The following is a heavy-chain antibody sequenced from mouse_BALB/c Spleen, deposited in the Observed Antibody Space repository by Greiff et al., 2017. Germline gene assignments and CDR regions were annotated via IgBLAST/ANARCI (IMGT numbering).Heavy chain of an antibody. CDR2: ISSGSSTI. Sequence: DVMLVESGGGLVQPGGSRKLSCAASGFTFSSFGMHWVRQAPEKGLEWVAYISSGSSTIYYADTVKGRFTISRDNPKNTLFLQMTSLRSEDTAMYYCARDYRYGFAYWGQGTLVTVSA. V-gene: IGHV5-17*02. J-gene: IGHJ3*01. D-gene: IGHD2-14*01. CDR3: ARDYRYGFAY. CDR1: GFTFSSFG.